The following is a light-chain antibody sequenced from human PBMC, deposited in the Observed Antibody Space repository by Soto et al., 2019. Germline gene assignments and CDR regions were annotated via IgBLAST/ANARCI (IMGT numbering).Light chain of an antibody. CDR3: QVWYSSSHPSVG. CDR1: NIEDKR. V-gene: IGLV3-21*04. Sequence: SYELTQPPSVSLAPGETATITCGGHNIEDKRVHWYQQKPRQTPVLVINYDRYLPSGIPERFSGSNSGNTATLTISRVEDGDGADYYCQVWYSSSHPSVGFGGGTKLTVL. J-gene: IGLJ2*01. CDR2: YDR.